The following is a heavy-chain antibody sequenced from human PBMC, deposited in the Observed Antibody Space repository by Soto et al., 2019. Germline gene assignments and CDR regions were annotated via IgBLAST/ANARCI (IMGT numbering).Heavy chain of an antibody. V-gene: IGHV4-31*03. Sequence: SETLSLTCTVSGGSISSGGYYWSWIRQHPGKGLEWIGYIYYSGSTYYNPSLKSRVTISVDTSKNQFSLKLSSVTAADTAVYYCARDIRDSSGYYAGGDYYYGMDVWGQGTTVTVSS. D-gene: IGHD3-22*01. CDR3: ARDIRDSSGYYAGGDYYYGMDV. CDR2: IYYSGST. J-gene: IGHJ6*02. CDR1: GGSISSGGYY.